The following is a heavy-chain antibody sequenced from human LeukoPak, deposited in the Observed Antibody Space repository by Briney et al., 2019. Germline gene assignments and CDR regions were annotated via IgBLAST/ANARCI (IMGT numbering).Heavy chain of an antibody. J-gene: IGHJ4*02. D-gene: IGHD5-24*01. CDR3: ARGGYGYNFFDY. CDR2: IEQDGSET. V-gene: IGHV3-7*01. CDR1: GFTFNTYW. Sequence: GGSLRLSCAASGFTFNTYWMGWVRQAPGKGLEFVANIEQDGSETYYADSVKGRFTISRDNAKNSLYLQMNSLRAEDTAVYYCARGGYGYNFFDYWGQGTLVTVSS.